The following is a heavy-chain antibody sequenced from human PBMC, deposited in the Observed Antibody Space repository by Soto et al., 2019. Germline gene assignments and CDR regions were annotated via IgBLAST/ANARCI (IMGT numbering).Heavy chain of an antibody. D-gene: IGHD2-8*02. J-gene: IGHJ3*02. CDR2: VRKDGSLE. V-gene: IGHV3-7*04. Sequence: EVQLVESGGDLVRPGGSLRLSCGVSGFTFSSYWMTWVRQAPGKGLEWVANVRKDGSLEHYADSVKGRFTISRDNAKNSLYLQMNSLRVEDTAVYYCARDPSPSNNGGYWYDVFDIWGQGTMVTVSS. CDR1: GFTFSSYW. CDR3: ARDPSPSNNGGYWYDVFDI.